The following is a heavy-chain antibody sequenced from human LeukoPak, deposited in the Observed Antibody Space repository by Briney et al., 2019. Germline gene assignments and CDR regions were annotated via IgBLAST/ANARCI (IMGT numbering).Heavy chain of an antibody. CDR2: IYSSGST. D-gene: IGHD6-19*01. Sequence: SETLSLTCTVSGGPINNYYWSWIRQPAGKGLEWIGRIYSSGSTNYNPSLNSRVTMSVDTSRNQFSLKLSSVTAADTAVYYCARGSSGWYSIVYWGQGTLVTVSS. CDR3: ARGSSGWYSIVY. J-gene: IGHJ4*02. V-gene: IGHV4-4*07. CDR1: GGPINNYY.